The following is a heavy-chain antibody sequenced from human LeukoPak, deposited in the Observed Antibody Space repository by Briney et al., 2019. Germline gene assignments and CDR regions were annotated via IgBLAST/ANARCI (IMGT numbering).Heavy chain of an antibody. Sequence: PGGSLRLSCAASGFTFSGFAMHWVRQVPGRGLEYVAAISTNGSVAYYATSVKGRFTISRDNSKNTLCLQMGSLRPEDTAVYHCAKGTSWGQGTLVTVSS. CDR1: GFTFSGFA. CDR2: ISTNGSVA. J-gene: IGHJ5*02. CDR3: AKGTS. V-gene: IGHV3-64*01. D-gene: IGHD3-10*01.